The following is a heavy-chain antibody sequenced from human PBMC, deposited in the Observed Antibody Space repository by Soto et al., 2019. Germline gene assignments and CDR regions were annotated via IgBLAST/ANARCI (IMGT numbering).Heavy chain of an antibody. CDR1: GGSISSNY. J-gene: IGHJ4*02. Sequence: PSETLSLTCTVSGGSISSNYWSWIRQPPGKGLEWIGYIYYSGSTNYNPSLKSRVTTSVDTSKNQFSLKLSSVTAADTAVYYCARITGGSALDYWGQGTLVTVSS. CDR2: IYYSGST. V-gene: IGHV4-59*01. D-gene: IGHD6-25*01. CDR3: ARITGGSALDY.